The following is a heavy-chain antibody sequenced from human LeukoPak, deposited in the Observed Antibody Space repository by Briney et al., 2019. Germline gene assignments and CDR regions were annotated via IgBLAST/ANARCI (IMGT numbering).Heavy chain of an antibody. CDR3: ARGPYSSGWYGLDY. CDR1: GFTVSSNY. Sequence: QSGGSLRLSCAASGFTVSSNYMSWVRQAPGKGLEWGSVIDSSGSAYYADSVKGRFTISRDNSKNTLYLQMNSLRAEDTAVYYCARGPYSSGWYGLDYWGQGSLVTVSS. D-gene: IGHD6-19*01. V-gene: IGHV3-53*01. CDR2: IDSSGSA. J-gene: IGHJ4*02.